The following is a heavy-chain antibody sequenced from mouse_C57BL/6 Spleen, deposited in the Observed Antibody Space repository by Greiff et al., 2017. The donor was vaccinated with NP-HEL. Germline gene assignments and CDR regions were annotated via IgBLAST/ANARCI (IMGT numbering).Heavy chain of an antibody. CDR1: GYTFTSYW. Sequence: VQLQQPGAELVRPGSSVKLSCKASGYTFTSYWMHWVKQRPIQGLEWIGNIDPSDSETHYNQKFKDKATLTVDKSSSTAYMQLSSLTSEDSAVYYCAREGSSYPFAYWGQGTLVTVSA. CDR3: AREGSSYPFAY. J-gene: IGHJ3*01. V-gene: IGHV1-52*01. CDR2: IDPSDSET. D-gene: IGHD1-1*01.